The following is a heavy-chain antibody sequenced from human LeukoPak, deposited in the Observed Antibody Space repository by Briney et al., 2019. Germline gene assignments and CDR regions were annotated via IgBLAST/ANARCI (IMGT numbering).Heavy chain of an antibody. D-gene: IGHD4-17*01. V-gene: IGHV3-23*01. Sequence: GGSPRLSCAASGFTFSSYAMSWVRQAPGKGLEWVSAISGSGGSTYYADSVRGRFTISRDNSKNTLYLQMNSLRAEDTAVYYCAKELRGTRFFDYWGQGTLVTVSS. J-gene: IGHJ4*02. CDR2: ISGSGGST. CDR1: GFTFSSYA. CDR3: AKELRGTRFFDY.